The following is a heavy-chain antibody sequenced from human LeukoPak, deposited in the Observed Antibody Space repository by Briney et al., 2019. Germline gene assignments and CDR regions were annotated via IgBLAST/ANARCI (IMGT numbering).Heavy chain of an antibody. D-gene: IGHD3-16*02. Sequence: ASVKVSCKASGYTFTSYGISWVRQAPGQGLEWMGWISAYNGNTNYAQKLQGRVAMTTDTSTSTAYMELRSLRSDDTAVYYCAREGRGSYRYEDDYWGQGTLVTVSS. J-gene: IGHJ4*02. CDR2: ISAYNGNT. V-gene: IGHV1-18*01. CDR3: AREGRGSYRYEDDY. CDR1: GYTFTSYG.